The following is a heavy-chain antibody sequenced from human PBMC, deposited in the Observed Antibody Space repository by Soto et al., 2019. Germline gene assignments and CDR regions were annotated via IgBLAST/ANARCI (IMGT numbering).Heavy chain of an antibody. CDR1: GCTFSDYY. D-gene: IGHD4-17*01. CDR2: ISSSGSTI. J-gene: IGHJ6*02. V-gene: IGHV3-11*01. CDR3: ARDTRPDYGDYVRMDV. Sequence: GGSLRLSCAASGCTFSDYYMSWIRQAPGKGLEWVSYISSSGSTIYYADSVKGRFTISRDNAKNSLYLQMNSLRAEDTAVYYCARDTRPDYGDYVRMDVWGQGTTVTVSS.